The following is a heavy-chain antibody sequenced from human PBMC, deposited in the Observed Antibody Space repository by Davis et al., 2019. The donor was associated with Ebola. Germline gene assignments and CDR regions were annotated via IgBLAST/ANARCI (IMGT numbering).Heavy chain of an antibody. D-gene: IGHD7-27*01. J-gene: IGHJ3*02. CDR2: MNPNSGNT. CDR1: GYTFTSYG. Sequence: ASVKVSCKASGYTFTSYGISWVRQATGQGLEWMGWMNPNSGNTGYAQKFQGRVTMTEDTSTDTAYMELSSLRSEDTAVYYCATDRGPYWGPSDAFDIWGQGTMVTVSS. V-gene: IGHV1-8*02. CDR3: ATDRGPYWGPSDAFDI.